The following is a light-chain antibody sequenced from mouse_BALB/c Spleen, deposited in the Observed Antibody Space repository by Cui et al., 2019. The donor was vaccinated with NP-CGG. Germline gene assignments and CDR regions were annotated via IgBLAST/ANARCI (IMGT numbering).Light chain of an antibody. CDR2: GTN. Sequence: QAVVTQESALHTSPGETVTLTFRSSTGAVTNRNYSNWVQAKTNPLFTHLIDGTNNRAPAVPARFSGSLIGDKAALTITGAQTEDEAIYFCALWYSNHWVFGGGTKLTVL. CDR3: ALWYSNHWV. CDR1: TGAVTNRNY. V-gene: IGLV1*01. J-gene: IGLJ1*01.